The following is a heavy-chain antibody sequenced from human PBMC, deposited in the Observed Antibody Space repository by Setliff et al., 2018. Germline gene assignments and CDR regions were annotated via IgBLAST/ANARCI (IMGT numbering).Heavy chain of an antibody. J-gene: IGHJ6*03. CDR1: GDSIYNHF. CDR2: IYSTGST. Sequence: ETLSLTCTVSGDSIYNHFWSWVRQPPGKGLEWIGYIYSTGSTNYNPSLKSRVAISIDTSQNYFSLKLTSVTEADTAVYYCARGPPGYYYYMNVWGQGTTVTVSS. CDR3: ARGPPGYYYYMNV. V-gene: IGHV4-59*11.